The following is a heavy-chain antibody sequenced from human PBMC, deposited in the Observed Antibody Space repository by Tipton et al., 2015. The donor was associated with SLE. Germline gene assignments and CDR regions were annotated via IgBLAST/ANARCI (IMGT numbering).Heavy chain of an antibody. J-gene: IGHJ4*02. D-gene: IGHD2-2*01. CDR1: VGSISSHY. Sequence: TLSLTCTVSVGSISSHYWSLNRQPPGKGLEWVGYIHYSGNTDYNPSLKSRVTIALDTSKNQFSLKLTSVTAADTAVYYCARGPNGPAAMLDYWGQGTLVSVSS. CDR2: IHYSGNT. CDR3: ARGPNGPAAMLDY. V-gene: IGHV4-59*11.